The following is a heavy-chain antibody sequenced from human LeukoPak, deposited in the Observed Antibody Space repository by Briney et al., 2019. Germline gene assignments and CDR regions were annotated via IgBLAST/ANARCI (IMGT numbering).Heavy chain of an antibody. D-gene: IGHD3-3*01. Sequence: SETLSLTCTVSGGSISSYYWSWIRQPPGKGLEWIGYIYYSGSTNYNPSLKSRVTISVDTSKNQFSLKLSSVTAADTAVYYCASHPYDFWSGYYYWGQGTLVTVSS. CDR3: ASHPYDFWSGYYY. J-gene: IGHJ4*02. V-gene: IGHV4-59*08. CDR1: GGSISSYY. CDR2: IYYSGST.